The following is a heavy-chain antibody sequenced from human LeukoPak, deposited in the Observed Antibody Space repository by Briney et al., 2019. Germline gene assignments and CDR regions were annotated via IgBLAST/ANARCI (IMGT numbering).Heavy chain of an antibody. CDR3: ASTYCGGDCYSSPFGYYYYYMDV. CDR2: INPNSGGT. Sequence: ASVKVSCKASGYTFTGYYMHWVRQAPGQGLEWMGWINPNSGGTNYAQKFQGRVTMTRDTSISTAYMELSRLRSDDTAVYYCASTYCGGDCYSSPFGYYYYYMDVWGKGTTVTVSS. D-gene: IGHD2-21*02. CDR1: GYTFTGYY. V-gene: IGHV1-2*02. J-gene: IGHJ6*03.